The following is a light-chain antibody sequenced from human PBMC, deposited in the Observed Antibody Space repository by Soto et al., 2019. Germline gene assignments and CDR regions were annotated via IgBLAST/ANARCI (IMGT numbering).Light chain of an antibody. J-gene: IGKJ5*01. V-gene: IGKV1-39*01. CDR3: QQSYYTSIT. CDR1: QSISNY. Sequence: DIQMTQSPSSLSASVGDRVTIACRASQSISNYLNWYQQRPGKAPNLLIYAASTLQSGVPSRFSGSGSGTDFTLTISSLQPEDFATYYCQQSYYTSITFGQGTRLEIK. CDR2: AAS.